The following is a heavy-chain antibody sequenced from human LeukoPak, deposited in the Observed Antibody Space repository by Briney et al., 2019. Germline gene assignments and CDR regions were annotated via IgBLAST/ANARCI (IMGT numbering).Heavy chain of an antibody. V-gene: IGHV3-9*01. Sequence: PGGSLRLSCAASGFTFDDYAMHWVRQAPGKGLEWVSGISWNSGSIGYADSVKGRFTISRDNAKNSLYLQMNSLRAEDTALYYCASSGSDYYGSGSYRLEGGFDPWGQGTLVTVSS. D-gene: IGHD3-10*01. CDR1: GFTFDDYA. CDR3: ASSGSDYYGSGSYRLEGGFDP. J-gene: IGHJ5*02. CDR2: ISWNSGSI.